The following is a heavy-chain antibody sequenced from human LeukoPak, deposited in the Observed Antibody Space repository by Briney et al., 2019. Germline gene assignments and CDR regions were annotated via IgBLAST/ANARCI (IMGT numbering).Heavy chain of an antibody. Sequence: GGSLRLSCAASGFTFSSYAMHWVRQAPGKGLEWVAVISYDGSNKYYADSVKGRFTISRDNSRNTLYLQMNSLRAEDTAVYYCARGRDRSLDDLAYCGGDCYDRAFDIWGQGTMVTVSS. CDR2: ISYDGSNK. CDR1: GFTFSSYA. V-gene: IGHV3-30-3*01. J-gene: IGHJ3*02. D-gene: IGHD2-21*02. CDR3: ARGRDRSLDDLAYCGGDCYDRAFDI.